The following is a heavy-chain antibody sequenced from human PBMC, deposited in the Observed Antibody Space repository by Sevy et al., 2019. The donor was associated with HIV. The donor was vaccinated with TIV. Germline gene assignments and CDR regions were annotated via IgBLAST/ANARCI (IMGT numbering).Heavy chain of an antibody. Sequence: ASVKVSCKASGYTFTGYYMHWVRQAPGQGLEWMGWINPNSGGTNYAQKFQGRVTMTRDTSISPAYMELSRLRSDDTAVYYCARSASAGSPNCFDPWGQGTLVTVSS. V-gene: IGHV1-2*02. CDR3: ARSASAGSPNCFDP. D-gene: IGHD6-13*01. CDR1: GYTFTGYY. J-gene: IGHJ5*02. CDR2: INPNSGGT.